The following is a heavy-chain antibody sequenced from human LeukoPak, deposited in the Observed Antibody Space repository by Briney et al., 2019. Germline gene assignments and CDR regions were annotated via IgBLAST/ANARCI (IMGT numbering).Heavy chain of an antibody. Sequence: GGSLRLSCVVSGFTFTGYSMNWVRQAPGKGLEWVSSISSSSSHIFHADSVKGRFTISRDNSKNTLYLQMNSLRAEDTAVYYCAKHYSLVAAAGTFFDYWGQGTLVTVSS. J-gene: IGHJ4*02. CDR2: ISSSSSHI. CDR3: AKHYSLVAAAGTFFDY. D-gene: IGHD6-13*01. CDR1: GFTFTGYS. V-gene: IGHV3-21*04.